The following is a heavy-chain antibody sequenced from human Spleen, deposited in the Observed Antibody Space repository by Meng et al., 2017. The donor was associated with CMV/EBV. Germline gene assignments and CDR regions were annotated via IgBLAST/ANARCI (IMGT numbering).Heavy chain of an antibody. D-gene: IGHD1-1*01. CDR1: GYTFIDYY. CDR2: IDPEDGKT. Sequence: CKVSGYTFIDYYLHWNQQAPGKGLQWMGLIDPEDGKTLYAEKFRGRVSMTADTSADTAYMELSSLRSEDTAVFFCATSSDVTTHYFDYWGQGALVTVSS. CDR3: ATSSDVTTHYFDY. V-gene: IGHV1-69-2*01. J-gene: IGHJ4*02.